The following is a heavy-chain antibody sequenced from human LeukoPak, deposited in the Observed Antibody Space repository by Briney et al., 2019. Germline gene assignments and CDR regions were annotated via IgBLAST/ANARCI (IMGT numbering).Heavy chain of an antibody. V-gene: IGHV3-7*05. J-gene: IGHJ4*02. CDR1: GFTFSTYY. D-gene: IGHD3-22*01. CDR2: IKKDGSEK. CDR3: ARGGYYDSSGRNFDY. Sequence: PGGSLRLSCAVSGFTFSTYYMSWVRQGPGKGLKWVAKIKKDGSEKYYVDSVKGRFTISRDNAKNSLYLQMNSLRAEDTAVYYCARGGYYDSSGRNFDYWGQGTQVTVSS.